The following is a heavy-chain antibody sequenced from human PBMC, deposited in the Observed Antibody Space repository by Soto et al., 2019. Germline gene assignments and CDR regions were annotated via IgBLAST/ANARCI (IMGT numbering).Heavy chain of an antibody. D-gene: IGHD5-12*01. CDR2: IYYSGST. J-gene: IGHJ4*02. CDR3: ARSYPTSERWLQFAPLFDY. V-gene: IGHV4-39*01. Sequence: QLQLQESGPGLVKPSETLSLTCTVSGGSISSSSYYWGWIRQPPGKGLEWIGSIYYSGSTYYNPSLKSRVTISVDTSKNQFSLKLSSVTAADTAVYYCARSYPTSERWLQFAPLFDYWAQGTLVTVSS. CDR1: GGSISSSSYY.